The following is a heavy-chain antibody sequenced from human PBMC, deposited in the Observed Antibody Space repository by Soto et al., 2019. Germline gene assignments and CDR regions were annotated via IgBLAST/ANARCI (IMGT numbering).Heavy chain of an antibody. Sequence: QVQMQESGPGLVKPSETLSLTCTVSGDSVRNQYWSWIRRPPGRGLEWIGYSYRSGSTKYNPSLKSRLTISVDTSKNQFSLKLSSVTAADTAVYYCARTLDYGHMDVWGKGTTVTVSS. CDR1: GDSVRNQY. CDR2: SYRSGST. V-gene: IGHV4-4*09. CDR3: ARTLDYGHMDV. D-gene: IGHD3-16*01. J-gene: IGHJ6*03.